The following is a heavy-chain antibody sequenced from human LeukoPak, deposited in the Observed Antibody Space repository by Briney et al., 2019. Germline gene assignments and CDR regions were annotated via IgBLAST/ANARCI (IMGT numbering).Heavy chain of an antibody. CDR2: IYSGGST. D-gene: IGHD6-19*01. J-gene: IGHJ6*02. CDR1: GFTVSSNY. V-gene: IGHV3-53*05. CDR3: ARDLGLAVATTYYYYGMDV. Sequence: GGSLRLSCAASGFTVSSNYMSWVRQAPGKGLEWVSVIYSGGSTYYADSVKGRFTISRDNSKNTLYLQMNSLTAEDTAVYYCARDLGLAVATTYYYYGMDVWGQGTTVTVFS.